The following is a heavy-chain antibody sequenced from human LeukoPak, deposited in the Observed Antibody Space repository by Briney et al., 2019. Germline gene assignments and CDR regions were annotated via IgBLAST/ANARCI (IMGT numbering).Heavy chain of an antibody. Sequence: GGSLRLSCAASGFTFSSYAMSWVRQAPGKGLEWVSTISGSGGSTYYAESVKGRFTISRDSSKNTLYLQMNSLRAEDTAVYYCAKADDRNAFDIWGQGTMVTVSS. CDR1: GFTFSSYA. D-gene: IGHD3-22*01. CDR3: AKADDRNAFDI. CDR2: ISGSGGST. J-gene: IGHJ3*02. V-gene: IGHV3-23*01.